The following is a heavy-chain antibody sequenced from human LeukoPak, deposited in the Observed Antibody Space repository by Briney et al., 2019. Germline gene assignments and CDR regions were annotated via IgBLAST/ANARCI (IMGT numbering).Heavy chain of an antibody. J-gene: IGHJ1*01. Sequence: GGSLRLPCAGSGFTFSDYYMSWIRQAPGKGLEWVSYISSSGSTIYYADSVKGRFTISRDNAKNSLYLQMNSLRAEDTAVYYCATHQLSIAAAGTPYFQHWGQSTLVTVSS. CDR2: ISSSGSTI. CDR1: GFTFSDYY. D-gene: IGHD6-13*01. CDR3: ATHQLSIAAAGTPYFQH. V-gene: IGHV3-11*01.